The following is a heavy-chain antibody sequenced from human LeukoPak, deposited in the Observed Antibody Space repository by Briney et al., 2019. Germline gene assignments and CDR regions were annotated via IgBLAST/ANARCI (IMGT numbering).Heavy chain of an antibody. Sequence: ASVKVSCKASGYTFTDYYVHWVRRAPGLGLEWMGVINPGGGRTTYAQKFQDRVNMTRDTSTSTVYMELSGLTSADTAVYFCARVTSPARRGRTLVAAAATPFDYWGQGTLVTVSS. V-gene: IGHV1-46*01. J-gene: IGHJ4*02. CDR3: ARVTSPARRGRTLVAAAATPFDY. CDR2: INPGGGRT. D-gene: IGHD2-15*01. CDR1: GYTFTDYY.